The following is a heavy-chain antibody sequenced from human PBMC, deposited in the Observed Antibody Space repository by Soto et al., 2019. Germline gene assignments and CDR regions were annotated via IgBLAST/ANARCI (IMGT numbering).Heavy chain of an antibody. CDR1: GYTFTRYT. CDR2: INPDNGNT. D-gene: IGHD2-15*01. V-gene: IGHV1-3*01. CDR3: ARGIATGQLDP. Sequence: QVQLVQSGAEVKKPGASVKISCKASGYTFTRYTMNWVRQAPGQRLEWMGWINPDNGNTKSSRKFQDRVIITRDTAASTAYMDLSSVRSEDTAVYYCARGIATGQLDPWGQGTLVTVSS. J-gene: IGHJ5*02.